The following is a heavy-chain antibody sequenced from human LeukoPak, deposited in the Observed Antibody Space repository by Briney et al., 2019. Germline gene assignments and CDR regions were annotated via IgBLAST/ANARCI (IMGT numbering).Heavy chain of an antibody. J-gene: IGHJ3*02. V-gene: IGHV4-39*07. CDR2: IYYSGST. CDR1: GGSISSSSYY. CDR3: ARDGSGWYHDAFDI. Sequence: TSETLSLTCTVSGGSISSSSYYWGWIRQPPGKGLEWIGSIYYSGSTYYNPSLKSRVTISVDTSKNQFSLKLSSVTAADTAVYYCARDGSGWYHDAFDIWGQGTMVTVSS. D-gene: IGHD6-19*01.